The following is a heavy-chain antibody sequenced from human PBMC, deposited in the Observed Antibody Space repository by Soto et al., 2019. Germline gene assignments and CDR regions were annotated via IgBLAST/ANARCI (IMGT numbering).Heavy chain of an antibody. CDR3: ARGGGSGSYSTPYYYSDY. CDR1: GFTFSSYA. Sequence: QVQLVESGGGVVQPGRSLRLSCAASGFTFSSYAMHWVRQAPGKGLEWVAVISYDGSNKYYADSVKGRFTISRDNSKNTLYLQMNSLRAEDTAVYYCARGGGSGSYSTPYYYSDYWGQGTLVTVSS. V-gene: IGHV3-30-3*01. D-gene: IGHD3-10*01. CDR2: ISYDGSNK. J-gene: IGHJ4*02.